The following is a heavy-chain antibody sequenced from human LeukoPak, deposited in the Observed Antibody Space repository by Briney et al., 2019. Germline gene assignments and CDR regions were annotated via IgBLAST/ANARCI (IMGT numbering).Heavy chain of an antibody. CDR3: ASSGYSRTHQFDY. D-gene: IGHD6-13*01. Sequence: GGSLRLSCAASGFTFSSYAMSLVRQAPGKGLEWVSAISGSGGSTYYADSVKGRFTISRDNSKNTLYLQMNSLRAEDTAVYYCASSGYSRTHQFDYWGQGTLVTVSS. CDR1: GFTFSSYA. J-gene: IGHJ4*02. CDR2: ISGSGGST. V-gene: IGHV3-23*01.